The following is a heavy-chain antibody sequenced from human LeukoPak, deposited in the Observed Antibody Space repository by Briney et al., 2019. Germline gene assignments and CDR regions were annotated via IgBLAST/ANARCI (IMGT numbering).Heavy chain of an antibody. CDR1: GYTFINYY. CDR3: ARVYYSSPRAWFDY. Sequence: ASVKVSCKASGYTFINYYIHWVRQAPGQGLERMGIINPSGGSTTYAQKFQGRVTMTRDMSTSTVYMELSSLRSEDSAVYYCARVYYSSPRAWFDYWGQGTLVTVSS. CDR2: INPSGGST. J-gene: IGHJ5*01. D-gene: IGHD6-13*01. V-gene: IGHV1-46*01.